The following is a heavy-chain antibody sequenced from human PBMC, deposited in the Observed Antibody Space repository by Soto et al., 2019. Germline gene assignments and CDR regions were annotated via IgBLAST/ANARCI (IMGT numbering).Heavy chain of an antibody. CDR2: IYYSGST. V-gene: IGHV4-31*03. D-gene: IGHD4-17*01. Sequence: PSETLSLTCTVSGGSISSGGYYWSWIRQHPGKGLEWIGYIYYSGSTYYNPSLKSRVTISVETSKNQFSLKLSSVTAADTALYYGARSGQGDYGDYYYYYGMDVWGQGTTVTVSS. CDR3: ARSGQGDYGDYYYYYGMDV. J-gene: IGHJ6*02. CDR1: GGSISSGGYY.